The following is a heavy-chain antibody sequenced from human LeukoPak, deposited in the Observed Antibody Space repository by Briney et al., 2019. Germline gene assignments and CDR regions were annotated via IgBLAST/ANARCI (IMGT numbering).Heavy chain of an antibody. Sequence: SETLSLTCTGSGGSISSSYWSWIRQPAGKGLEWIVRIYISGTTNYNPSLKSRVTMSVDTSKNQFSLKVTSVTAADTAVYYCARWVSHGFDVWGQGTMVTVSS. CDR2: IYISGTT. J-gene: IGHJ3*01. CDR1: GGSISSSY. CDR3: ARWVSHGFDV. V-gene: IGHV4-4*07.